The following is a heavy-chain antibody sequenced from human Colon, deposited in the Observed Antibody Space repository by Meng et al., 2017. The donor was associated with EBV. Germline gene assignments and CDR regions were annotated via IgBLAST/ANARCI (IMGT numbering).Heavy chain of an antibody. V-gene: IGHV4-34*01. CDR1: VGSFRDYY. D-gene: IGHD3-10*01. CDR2: IDHRGNT. J-gene: IGHJ5*02. CDR3: ARRGPSGNFSP. Sequence: QWQLQEWGAGLLKPSETLSRSWPVCVGSFRDYYWTWIRHPPGKGREWIGEIDHRGNTKYNPSLKSRVTISLDTSKKQFSLKVSSVTAADSAVYYCARRGPSGNFSPWSQGALVTVS.